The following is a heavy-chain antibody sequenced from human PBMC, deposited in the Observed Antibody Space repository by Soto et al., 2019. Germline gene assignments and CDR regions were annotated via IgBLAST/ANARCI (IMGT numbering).Heavy chain of an antibody. J-gene: IGHJ5*02. V-gene: IGHV1-18*01. D-gene: IGHD1-26*01. CDR3: AISKGGWFDP. CDR2: ISAYNGNT. Sequence: QVQVVQSGAEVKKPGASVNISCKTSGYTFTNYGISWVRQAPGQGLEWMGWISAYNGNTNYAQNDQGRVTLTTDTSTSTASMELRSLRSDDTAVYYCAISKGGWFDPWGQGTLVTVSS. CDR1: GYTFTNYG.